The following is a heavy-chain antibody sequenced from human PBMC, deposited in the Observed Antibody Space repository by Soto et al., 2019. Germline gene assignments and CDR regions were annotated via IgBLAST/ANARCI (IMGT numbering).Heavy chain of an antibody. J-gene: IGHJ4*02. CDR2: IYYSGST. D-gene: IGHD3-9*01. CDR3: ARVGADYDILTGYYRYFDY. CDR1: GGSISSYY. V-gene: IGHV4-59*01. Sequence: SETLSLTCTVSGGSISSYYWSWIRQPPGKGLERIGYIYYSGSTNYNPSLKSRVTISVDTSKNQFSLKLSSVTAADTAVYYCARVGADYDILTGYYRYFDYWGQGTLVTVSS.